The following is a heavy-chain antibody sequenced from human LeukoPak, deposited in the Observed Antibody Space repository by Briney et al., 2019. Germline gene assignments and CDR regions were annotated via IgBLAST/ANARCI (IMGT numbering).Heavy chain of an antibody. Sequence: SETLSLTCSVSGGSISNTNDFWAWIRQPPGKGLEWIGSITYSGSTYFNPSLRSRVAISVDTSKNQLSLKLTSVTAADTAVYYCARHGRRNCSGGSCYYYYYMDVWGKGTTVTISS. D-gene: IGHD2-15*01. J-gene: IGHJ6*03. V-gene: IGHV4-39*01. CDR3: ARHGRRNCSGGSCYYYYYMDV. CDR2: ITYSGST. CDR1: GGSISNTNDF.